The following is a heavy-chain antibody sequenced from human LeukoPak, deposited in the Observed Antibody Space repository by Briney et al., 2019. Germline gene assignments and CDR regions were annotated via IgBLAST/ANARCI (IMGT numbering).Heavy chain of an antibody. CDR3: ARNYYYDSTRLYYFDY. Sequence: GGSLRLSCAASGFTFSSYSMNWVRQAPGKGLEWVSSISSSSSYIYYADSVKGRFTISRDNAKNSLYLQMNSLRAEDTSVYYCARNYYYDSTRLYYFDYWGQGTLVTVSS. CDR1: GFTFSSYS. D-gene: IGHD3-22*01. CDR2: ISSSSSYI. V-gene: IGHV3-21*01. J-gene: IGHJ4*02.